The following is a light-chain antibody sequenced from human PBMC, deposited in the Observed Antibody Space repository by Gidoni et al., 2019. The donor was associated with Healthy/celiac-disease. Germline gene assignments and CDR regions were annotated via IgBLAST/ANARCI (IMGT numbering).Light chain of an antibody. V-gene: IGKV4-1*01. CDR2: WAS. J-gene: IGKJ2*03. CDR3: QQYYSTPNS. Sequence: DIVMTQSPDSLAVSLGERATINCKSSQSVLYSSNNKNYLAWYQQKPRQPPKLLIYWASTRESGVPDRFSGSGSGTDFTLTISSLQAEDVAVYYCQQYYSTPNSFGQXTKLEIK. CDR1: QSVLYSSNNKNY.